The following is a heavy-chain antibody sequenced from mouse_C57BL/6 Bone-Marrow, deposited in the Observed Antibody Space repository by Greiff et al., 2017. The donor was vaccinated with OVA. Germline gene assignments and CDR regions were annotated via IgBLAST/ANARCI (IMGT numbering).Heavy chain of an antibody. CDR2: IYPRSGNT. CDR1: GYTFTSYG. Sequence: QVQLQQSGAELARPGASVTLSCKASGYTFTSYGISWVKQRTGQGLEWIGEIYPRSGNTYYNEKFKGKATLTADKSSSTAYMELRSLTSEDSAVYFCARKGCTTVVARGWYFDVWGTGTTVTVSS. J-gene: IGHJ1*03. D-gene: IGHD1-1*01. V-gene: IGHV1-81*01. CDR3: ARKGCTTVVARGWYFDV.